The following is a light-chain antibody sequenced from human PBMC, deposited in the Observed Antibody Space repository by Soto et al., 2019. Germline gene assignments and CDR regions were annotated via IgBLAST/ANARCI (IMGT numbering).Light chain of an antibody. CDR2: DVS. J-gene: IGKJ5*01. Sequence: VMGQSPEWLSLSPGEMATVXCRAGQGVTTNFAGYQQKSGQSPRLLIYDVSIRATGVPARFSGTGSETDFTLTISGLQSEDSAVYFCQQYNNWPYSFGQGTRLEIK. CDR1: QGVTTN. V-gene: IGKV3-15*01. CDR3: QQYNNWPYS.